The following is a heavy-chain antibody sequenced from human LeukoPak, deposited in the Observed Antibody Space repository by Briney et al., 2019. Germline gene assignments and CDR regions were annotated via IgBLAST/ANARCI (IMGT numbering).Heavy chain of an antibody. CDR3: ARDVSLAVAEGYYGMDV. CDR1: GGSFSSYT. Sequence: ASVKVSCKASGGSFSSYTISWVRQAPGQGLEWMGGIIPIFGSANYAHKFQGRVTITADESTSTAYMELSSLRSEDTAVYYCARDVSLAVAEGYYGMDVWGQGTTVTVSS. CDR2: IIPIFGSA. D-gene: IGHD6-19*01. J-gene: IGHJ6*02. V-gene: IGHV1-69*13.